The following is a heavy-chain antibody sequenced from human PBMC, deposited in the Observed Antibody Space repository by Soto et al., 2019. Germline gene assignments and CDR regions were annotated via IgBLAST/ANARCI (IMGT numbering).Heavy chain of an antibody. J-gene: IGHJ6*02. CDR3: AVPYYDILTGYSPEDYYGMDV. CDR2: TYYSGST. Sequence: SETLSLTCTVSGGSISSSSYYWGWIRRPPGKGLEWIGSTYYSGSTYYNPSLKSRVTISVDTSKNQFSLKLSSVTAADTAVYYCAVPYYDILTGYSPEDYYGMDVWGQGTTVTVS. V-gene: IGHV4-39*01. CDR1: GGSISSSSYY. D-gene: IGHD3-9*01.